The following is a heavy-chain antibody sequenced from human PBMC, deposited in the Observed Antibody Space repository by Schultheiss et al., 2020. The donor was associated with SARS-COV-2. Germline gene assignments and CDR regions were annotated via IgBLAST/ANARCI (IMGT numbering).Heavy chain of an antibody. CDR1: GDSITSDGDY. V-gene: IGHV4-61*08. CDR2: IYHSGST. J-gene: IGHJ6*02. D-gene: IGHD1-26*01. Sequence: SETLSLTCTVSGDSITSDGDYWTWIRQHPGKGLEWIGYIYHSGSTNYNPSLKSRVTISVDTSKNQFSLKLSSVTAADTAVYYCARGGSYYYYYGMDVWGQGTTVTVSS. CDR3: ARGGSYYYYYGMDV.